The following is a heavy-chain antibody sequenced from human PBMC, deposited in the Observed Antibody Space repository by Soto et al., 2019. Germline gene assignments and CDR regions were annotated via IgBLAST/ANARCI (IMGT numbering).Heavy chain of an antibody. Sequence: EVQLVESGGGLVKPGGSLRLSCAASGLTFNTYTLAWVRQAPGRGLEWVSSVSSSSIYIHYGDSVKGRFTISRDNAQNSVYLQMDSLRADDTAVYYCARETYCSSTSCYLDYGGRGTLV. J-gene: IGHJ4*02. V-gene: IGHV3-21*02. CDR1: GLTFNTYT. CDR2: VSSSSIYI. CDR3: ARETYCSSTSCYLDY. D-gene: IGHD2-2*01.